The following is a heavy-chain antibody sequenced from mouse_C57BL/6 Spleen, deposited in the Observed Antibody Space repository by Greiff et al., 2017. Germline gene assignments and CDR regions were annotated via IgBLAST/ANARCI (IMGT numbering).Heavy chain of an antibody. D-gene: IGHD1-1*01. Sequence: QVQLQQSGPELVKPGASVKLSCKASGYTFTSYDINWVKQRPGQGLEWIGWIYPRDGSTKYNEKFKGKATLTVDTSSSTAYMELHSLTSEDSSVYFCARMITTVVATGIFDYWGQGTTLTVSS. CDR2: IYPRDGST. CDR3: ARMITTVVATGIFDY. CDR1: GYTFTSYD. V-gene: IGHV1-85*01. J-gene: IGHJ2*01.